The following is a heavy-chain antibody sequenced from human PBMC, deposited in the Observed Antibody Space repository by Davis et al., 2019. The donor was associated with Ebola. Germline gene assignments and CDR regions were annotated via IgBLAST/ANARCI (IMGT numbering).Heavy chain of an antibody. J-gene: IGHJ4*02. CDR1: GFTFSSYA. CDR3: ARGVRGQLASRYFDY. Sequence: PGGSLRLSCAASGFTFSSYAMSWVRQAPGKGLEWVSAISGSGGSTYYADSVKGRFTISRDNSKNTLYLQMNSLRAEDTAVYYCARGVRGQLASRYFDYWGQGTLVTVSS. D-gene: IGHD6-13*01. CDR2: ISGSGGST. V-gene: IGHV3-23*01.